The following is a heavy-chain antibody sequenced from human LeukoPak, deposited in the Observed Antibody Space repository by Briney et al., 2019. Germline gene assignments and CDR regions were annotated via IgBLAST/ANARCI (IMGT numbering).Heavy chain of an antibody. Sequence: KPGGSLRLSCAASGFTFSSYSMNWVRQAPGKGLEWVSSISSSSSYIYYADSVKGRFTISRDNAKNSLYPQMNSLRAEDTAVYYCARVRSSSTHYYYYMDVWGKGTTVTVSS. CDR1: GFTFSSYS. CDR3: ARVRSSSTHYYYYMDV. CDR2: ISSSSSYI. J-gene: IGHJ6*03. D-gene: IGHD6-6*01. V-gene: IGHV3-21*01.